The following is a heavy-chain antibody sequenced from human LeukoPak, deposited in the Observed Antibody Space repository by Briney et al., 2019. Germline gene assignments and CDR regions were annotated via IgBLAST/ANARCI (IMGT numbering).Heavy chain of an antibody. CDR2: ISSSGSYI. CDR3: ARDAVTMVRGVIIGAFDI. J-gene: IGHJ3*02. V-gene: IGHV3-21*01. D-gene: IGHD3-10*01. CDR1: GFTFSSYS. Sequence: GGSLRLSCAASGFTFSSYSMNWVRQAPGKGLEWVSSISSSGSYIYYADSVKGRFTISRDNAKNSLYLQMNSLRAEDTAVYYCARDAVTMVRGVIIGAFDIWGQGTMVTVSS.